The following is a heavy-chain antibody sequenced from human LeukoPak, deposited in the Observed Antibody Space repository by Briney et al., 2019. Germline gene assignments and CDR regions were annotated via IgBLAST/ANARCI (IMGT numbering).Heavy chain of an antibody. V-gene: IGHV1-8*03. Sequence: ASVKVSCKASGYTFTSYDINWVRQATGQGLEWMGWMNPNSGNTGYAQKFQGRVTITRNTSISTAYMELSSLRSEDTAVYYCARVTKDLMDFWSGSQNGRDAFDIWGQGTMVTVSS. CDR3: ARVTKDLMDFWSGSQNGRDAFDI. CDR1: GYTFTSYD. CDR2: MNPNSGNT. D-gene: IGHD3-3*01. J-gene: IGHJ3*02.